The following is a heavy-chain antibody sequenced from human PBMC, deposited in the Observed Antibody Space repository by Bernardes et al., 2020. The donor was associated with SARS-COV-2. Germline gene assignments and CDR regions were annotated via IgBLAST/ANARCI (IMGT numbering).Heavy chain of an antibody. V-gene: IGHV3-21*01. CDR2: ISSSSSYI. J-gene: IGHJ4*02. CDR1: GFTFSSYS. Sequence: GGSLRLSCAASGFTFSSYSMNWVRQAPGKGLEWVSSISSSSSYIYYADSVKGRYTISRDSSKNTVYLQMNSLGAEDTAVYYCARLNFADYYFEYWGQGTLVTVSS. D-gene: IGHD4-17*01. CDR3: ARLNFADYYFEY.